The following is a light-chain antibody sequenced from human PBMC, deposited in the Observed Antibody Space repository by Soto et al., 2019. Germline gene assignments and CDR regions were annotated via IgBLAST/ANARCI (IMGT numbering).Light chain of an antibody. J-gene: IGLJ1*01. CDR1: SSDVGAYDY. Sequence: QSVLTQPASVSGSPGQSITISCTGTSSDVGAYDYVSWYQHHPGKAPKLMIFDVNNRPSGVSNRFSGSKSGNTASLTISGLQAEDEADYFCSSYTTSSTLPYVFGTGTKVPVL. V-gene: IGLV2-14*03. CDR2: DVN. CDR3: SSYTTSSTLPYV.